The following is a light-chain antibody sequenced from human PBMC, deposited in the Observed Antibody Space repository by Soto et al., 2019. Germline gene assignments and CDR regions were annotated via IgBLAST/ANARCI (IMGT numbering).Light chain of an antibody. CDR3: QEYGRLPLT. V-gene: IGKV3-20*01. Sequence: EFELTQSPGTLSLSPGERATLSCRASQSIITLAWYKQKPGRAPRLLIFGVSRMATGIPDRFSGSGSGTDFTLTINRLEPEDCAVYYCQEYGRLPLTFGGGTKVEIK. CDR2: GVS. CDR1: QSIIT. J-gene: IGKJ4*01.